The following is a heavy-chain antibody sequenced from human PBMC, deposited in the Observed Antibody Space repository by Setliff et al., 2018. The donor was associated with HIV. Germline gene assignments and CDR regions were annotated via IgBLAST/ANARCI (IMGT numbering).Heavy chain of an antibody. D-gene: IGHD4-17*01. CDR1: GGSISSYY. J-gene: IGHJ4*02. CDR3: ARYDYGDFDY. Sequence: SETLSLTCTVSGGSISSYYWSWIRQPPGKGLEWIGYIYYSGGTNYNPSLKSRVTISVDTSKNQFSLNLSSVTAADTAVYYCARYDYGDFDYWGQGTPVTVSS. CDR2: IYYSGGT. V-gene: IGHV4-59*12.